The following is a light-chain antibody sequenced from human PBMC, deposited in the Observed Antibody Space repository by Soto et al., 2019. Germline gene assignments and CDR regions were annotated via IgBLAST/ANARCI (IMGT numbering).Light chain of an antibody. V-gene: IGKV1-5*03. Sequence: DIQMTQSPSTLSASVGDRVTITCRASQSISSWLAWYQQKPGKAPKLLIYKASSLESGVPSRFSGSGSGTEFTLTSSSLQPDDFATYYCQQYNSYPPFGQGTKVEIK. J-gene: IGKJ1*01. CDR1: QSISSW. CDR3: QQYNSYPP. CDR2: KAS.